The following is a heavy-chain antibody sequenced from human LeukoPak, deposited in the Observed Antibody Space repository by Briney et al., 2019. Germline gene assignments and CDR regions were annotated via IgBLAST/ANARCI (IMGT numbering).Heavy chain of an antibody. D-gene: IGHD3-22*01. CDR1: GGSISSYY. V-gene: IGHV4-59*01. CDR3: ARETYYYDSSGSRAFDI. J-gene: IGHJ3*02. Sequence: SETLSLTCTVSGGSISSYYWSWIRQPPGKGLEWIGYIYYSGSTNYNPSLKSRVTISVDTSKNQFSLKLSSVTAADTAVYYCARETYYYDSSGSRAFDIWGQGTMVTVSS. CDR2: IYYSGST.